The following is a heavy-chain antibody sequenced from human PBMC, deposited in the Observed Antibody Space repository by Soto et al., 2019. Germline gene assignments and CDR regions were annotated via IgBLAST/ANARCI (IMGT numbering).Heavy chain of an antibody. CDR1: GDSVSNYNYY. CDR3: ARIYCSGGSCYHDS. Sequence: QVQLQESGPGLVKPSETLSLTCTVSGDSVSNYNYYWSWIRQSPGKGLEWVAYIYYSGSPNYNPSLKNRVTISGDTSKNQFALKLSFLTAADAALYYCARIYCSGGSCYHDSWGQGTLVTVSS. V-gene: IGHV4-61*01. CDR2: IYYSGSP. D-gene: IGHD2-15*01. J-gene: IGHJ4*02.